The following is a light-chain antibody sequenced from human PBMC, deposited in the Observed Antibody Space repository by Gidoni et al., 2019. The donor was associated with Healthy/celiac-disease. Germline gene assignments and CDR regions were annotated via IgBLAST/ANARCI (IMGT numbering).Light chain of an antibody. CDR1: ISNIGSNT. V-gene: IGLV1-44*01. CDR3: AAWDDSLNGYVV. CDR2: SNN. Sequence: QSVLTQPPSASGTPGQRVTISCSGSISNIGSNTVNWYQQLPGTAPKLLIYSNNPRPSGVPDRFSGSKSGTSASLAISGLQSEDEADYYCAAWDDSLNGYVVFGGGTKLTVL. J-gene: IGLJ2*01.